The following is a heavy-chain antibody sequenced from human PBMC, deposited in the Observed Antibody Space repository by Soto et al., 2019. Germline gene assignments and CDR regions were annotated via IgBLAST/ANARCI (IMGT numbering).Heavy chain of an antibody. D-gene: IGHD3-10*01. CDR2: IYFSRST. Sequence: QLQLQESGPGLVKPSETLSLTCTVSGGSISSSNYYWGWIRQPPGKGLEWIGSIYFSRSTYYNPSLKSRVTISADTSKNQFSLKLTSVTAADTAVYYCSCTSAWFGDWFDPWGQGTLVTVSS. V-gene: IGHV4-39*01. J-gene: IGHJ5*02. CDR3: SCTSAWFGDWFDP. CDR1: GGSISSSNYY.